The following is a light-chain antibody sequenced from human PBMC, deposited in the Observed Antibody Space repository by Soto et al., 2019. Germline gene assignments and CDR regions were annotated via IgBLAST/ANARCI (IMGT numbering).Light chain of an antibody. V-gene: IGKV3-11*01. J-gene: IGKJ3*01. CDR1: QSVISY. Sequence: EIVLTQAPATLSLSPGERATLSCRARQSVISYLAWYQQKPGQAPRLLIYDSSNRATGIPARFSGSGSGTDFPLPISSLEPEDFEVYYCQQRSNWGFTFGPGTKVDIK. CDR3: QQRSNWGFT. CDR2: DSS.